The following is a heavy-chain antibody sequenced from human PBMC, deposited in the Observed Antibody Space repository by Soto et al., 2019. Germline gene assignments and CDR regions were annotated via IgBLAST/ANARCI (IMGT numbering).Heavy chain of an antibody. Sequence: ASVKVSCKASGGTFSSYTISWVRQAPGQGLEWMGRIIPILGIANYAQKFQGRVTITADKSTSTAYMELSSLRSEDTAVYYCARAGVDTAMVTFYMDVWGKGTTVTVSS. D-gene: IGHD5-18*01. V-gene: IGHV1-69*02. CDR3: ARAGVDTAMVTFYMDV. J-gene: IGHJ6*03. CDR2: IIPILGIA. CDR1: GGTFSSYT.